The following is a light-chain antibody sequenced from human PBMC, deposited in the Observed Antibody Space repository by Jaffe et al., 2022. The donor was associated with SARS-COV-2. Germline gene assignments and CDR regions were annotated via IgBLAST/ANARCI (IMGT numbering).Light chain of an antibody. CDR2: GAS. Sequence: ENVLTQSPGTLSLSPGERATLSCRASQSVTSNFLAWYQHKPGQAPRLLIYGASSRATGIPDRFSGSGSGTEFTLTISRLEPEDFAVYFCQQYGRSPEMFTFAQGTKLEIK. J-gene: IGKJ2*01. V-gene: IGKV3-20*01. CDR1: QSVTSNF. CDR3: QQYGRSPEMFT.